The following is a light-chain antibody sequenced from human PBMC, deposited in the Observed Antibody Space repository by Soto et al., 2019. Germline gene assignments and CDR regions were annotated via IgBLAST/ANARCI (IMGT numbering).Light chain of an antibody. CDR1: RIISIN. J-gene: IGKJ5*01. CDR3: QHYNDWTPMVT. CDR2: GAS. V-gene: IGKV3-15*01. Sequence: IVMTQSPGTLSVSPGERATLSCRASRIISINLAWYQQKPGQAPRLLIYGASTRATGIPARFSGSGSGTGFTLTISSLQSDDVAFDVCQHYNDWTPMVTFGQGTQLEIK.